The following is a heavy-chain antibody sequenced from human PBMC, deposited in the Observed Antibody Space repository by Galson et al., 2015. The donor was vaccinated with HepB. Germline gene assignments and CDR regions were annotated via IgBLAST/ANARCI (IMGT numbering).Heavy chain of an antibody. D-gene: IGHD3-22*01. Sequence: SVKVSCKVSGYTLTELSMHWVRQAPGKGLEWMGGFDPEDGETIYAQKFQGRVTMTEDTSTDTAYMELSSLRSEDTAVYCCATSPYYYDSSGLPFDYWGQGTLVTVSS. CDR3: ATSPYYYDSSGLPFDY. V-gene: IGHV1-24*01. CDR1: GYTLTELS. CDR2: FDPEDGET. J-gene: IGHJ4*02.